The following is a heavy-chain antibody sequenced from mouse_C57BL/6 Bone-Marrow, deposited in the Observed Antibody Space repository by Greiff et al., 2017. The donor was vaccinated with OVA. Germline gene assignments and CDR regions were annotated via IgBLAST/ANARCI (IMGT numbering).Heavy chain of an antibody. V-gene: IGHV1-80*01. Sequence: QVQLQQSGAELVKPGASVKISCKASGYAFSSYWMNWVKQRPGKGLEWIGQIYPGDGDTNYNGKFKGKATLTADKSSSTAYMQLSSLTSEDSAVDFCARGGSSYDAMDYWGQGTSVTVSS. J-gene: IGHJ4*01. CDR1: GYAFSSYW. CDR3: ARGGSSYDAMDY. CDR2: IYPGDGDT. D-gene: IGHD1-1*01.